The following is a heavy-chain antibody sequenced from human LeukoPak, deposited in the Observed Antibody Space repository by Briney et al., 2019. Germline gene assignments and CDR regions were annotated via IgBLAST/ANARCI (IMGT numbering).Heavy chain of an antibody. J-gene: IGHJ4*02. Sequence: GASVKVSCKASGYTFTRYFMHWVRQAPGQGLEWMGIINPSGGSTSYAQKFQGRVTMTRDTSTSTDYMELSSLRSEDTAVYYCARVDSSGYYGHYFDYWGQGTLVTVSS. CDR1: GYTFTRYF. CDR3: ARVDSSGYYGHYFDY. V-gene: IGHV1-46*01. D-gene: IGHD3-22*01. CDR2: INPSGGST.